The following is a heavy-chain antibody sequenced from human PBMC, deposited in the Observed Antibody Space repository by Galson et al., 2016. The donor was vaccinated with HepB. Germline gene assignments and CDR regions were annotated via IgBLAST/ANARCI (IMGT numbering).Heavy chain of an antibody. Sequence: ETLSLTCTVSGGSISGFYWSWIRQPAGKGLEWIGRIYTSGNTNYNPSLKSRVTMSVDTSKNQFSLKLRSVTAADTAVYYCARDVGSRSRRDDYWGRGTLVTVSS. CDR3: ARDVGSRSRRDDY. J-gene: IGHJ4*02. CDR1: GGSISGFY. V-gene: IGHV4-4*07. CDR2: IYTSGNT. D-gene: IGHD2-15*01.